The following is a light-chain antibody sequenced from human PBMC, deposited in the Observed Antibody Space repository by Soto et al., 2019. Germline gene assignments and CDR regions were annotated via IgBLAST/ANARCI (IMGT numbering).Light chain of an antibody. J-gene: IGLJ1*01. CDR2: DVS. Sequence: QSVLTQPASVSGSPGQAITISCVGTTSDIGDYNYVSWYQQNPGKVPKVIIYDVSNRPSGVSYRFSATKSGNTASLTISGLQAEDEADYYCCSYTRSGTLTFGTGT. CDR3: CSYTRSGTLT. CDR1: TSDIGDYNY. V-gene: IGLV2-14*01.